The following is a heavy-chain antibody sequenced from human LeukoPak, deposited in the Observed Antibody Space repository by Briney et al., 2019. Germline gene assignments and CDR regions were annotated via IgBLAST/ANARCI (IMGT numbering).Heavy chain of an antibody. V-gene: IGHV4-34*01. J-gene: IGHJ4*02. CDR2: INHSGST. CDR1: AGSFSGYY. CDR3: ARGPVDYGGNSYFDY. Sequence: SETLSLTCAVYAGSFSGYYWSWIRPPPGKGLEWIGEINHSGSTNYNPSLKSRITISVGTSKNQFSLKLRSVTAADTAVYYCARGPVDYGGNSYFDYWGQGTLVTVSS. D-gene: IGHD4-23*01.